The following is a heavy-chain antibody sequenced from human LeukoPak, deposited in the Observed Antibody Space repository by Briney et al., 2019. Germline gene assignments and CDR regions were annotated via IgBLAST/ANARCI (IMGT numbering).Heavy chain of an antibody. V-gene: IGHV1-69*01. J-gene: IGHJ4*02. CDR3: TRLYSNSLYFDY. CDR1: GGTFSSYA. D-gene: IGHD4-11*01. CDR2: IIPIFGTA. Sequence: SVKVSCKASGGTFSSYAISWVRQAPGQGLEWMGGIIPIFGTANYAQKFQGRVTITADESTSTAYMELSSLRSEDTAVYYCTRLYSNSLYFDYWGQGTLVTVSS.